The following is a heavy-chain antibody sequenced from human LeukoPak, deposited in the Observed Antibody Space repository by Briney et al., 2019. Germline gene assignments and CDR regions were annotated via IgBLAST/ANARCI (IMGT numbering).Heavy chain of an antibody. CDR3: ARHDSSSWPFFDY. CDR1: GDTSKGYY. D-gene: IGHD6-13*01. J-gene: IGHJ4*02. Sequence: ASVKVSCKSSGDTSKGYYIHWVRQAPRQGLEWMGWINPQSGGTKYTQKFQGRVTMTWDRSITTAYMDMRRLRSDDTAVYYCARHDSSSWPFFDYWGQGTLVTVSS. V-gene: IGHV1-2*02. CDR2: INPQSGGT.